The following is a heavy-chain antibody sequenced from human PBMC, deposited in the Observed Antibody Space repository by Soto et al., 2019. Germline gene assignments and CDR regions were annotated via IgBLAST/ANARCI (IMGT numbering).Heavy chain of an antibody. Sequence: SGPTLVNPTQTLTLTCTFSGFSLSTSGMCVSWIRQPPGKALEWLALIDWDDDKYYSTSPKTRLTISKDTSKNQVVLTMTNMDPVDTATYYCARSTGIAVAGTNYLDYWGQGTLVTVSS. D-gene: IGHD6-19*01. CDR2: IDWDDDK. CDR3: ARSTGIAVAGTNYLDY. CDR1: GFSLSTSGMC. V-gene: IGHV2-70*01. J-gene: IGHJ4*02.